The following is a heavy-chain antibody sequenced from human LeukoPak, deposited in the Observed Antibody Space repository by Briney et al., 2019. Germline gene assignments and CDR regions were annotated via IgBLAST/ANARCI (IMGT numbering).Heavy chain of an antibody. Sequence: PSETLSLTCTVSGGSISSYYWSWIRQPPGKGLEWIGYIYYSGSTNYNPSLKSRDTISVDTSKNQFSLKLSSVTAADTAVYYCARLSWDSSGYYPDAFDIWGQGTMVTVSS. J-gene: IGHJ3*02. D-gene: IGHD3-22*01. CDR1: GGSISSYY. CDR2: IYYSGST. V-gene: IGHV4-59*08. CDR3: ARLSWDSSGYYPDAFDI.